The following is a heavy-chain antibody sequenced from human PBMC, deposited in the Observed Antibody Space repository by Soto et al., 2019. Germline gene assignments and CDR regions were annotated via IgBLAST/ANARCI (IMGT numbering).Heavy chain of an antibody. CDR2: IDWDDDK. Sequence: SGPTLVNPTQTLTLTCTFSGFSLSTSGMRVSWIRQPPGKALEWLARIDWDDDKFYGTSLKTRLTISKDTSKNQVVLTMTNMDPVDTATYYCARDRYNWNPSHYYGMDVWGQGTTVTVSS. D-gene: IGHD1-20*01. V-gene: IGHV2-70*04. CDR1: GFSLSTSGMR. J-gene: IGHJ6*02. CDR3: ARDRYNWNPSHYYGMDV.